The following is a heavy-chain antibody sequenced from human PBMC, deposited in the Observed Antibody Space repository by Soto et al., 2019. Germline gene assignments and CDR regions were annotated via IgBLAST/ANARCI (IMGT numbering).Heavy chain of an antibody. D-gene: IGHD3-10*01. Sequence: PSETLSLTCTVSGGSISTYYWSWIRQPPGKGLEWIGYIYYSGTTNYNPSLKSRVTISVDTSKNQFSLKLSSVTAADTAVYYCARAHITMVRGVIKGNWFDPWGQGTLVTVS. CDR2: IYYSGTT. J-gene: IGHJ5*02. CDR1: GGSISTYY. V-gene: IGHV4-59*01. CDR3: ARAHITMVRGVIKGNWFDP.